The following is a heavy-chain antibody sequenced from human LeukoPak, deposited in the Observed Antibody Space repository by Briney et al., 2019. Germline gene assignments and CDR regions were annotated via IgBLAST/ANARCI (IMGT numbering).Heavy chain of an antibody. CDR3: ARAGYGEMPYYYYGMDV. Sequence: SETLSLTCTVSGGSISSYYWSWIRQPPGKGLEWIGYIYYSGSTNYNPSLKSRVTISVDTSKNQFSLKLSSVTAADTAVYYCARAGYGEMPYYYYGMDVWGQGTTVTVSS. CDR1: GGSISSYY. V-gene: IGHV4-59*01. CDR2: IYYSGST. J-gene: IGHJ6*02. D-gene: IGHD5-12*01.